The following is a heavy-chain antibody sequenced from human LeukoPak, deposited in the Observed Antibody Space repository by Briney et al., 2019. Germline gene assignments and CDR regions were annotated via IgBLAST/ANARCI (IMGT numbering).Heavy chain of an antibody. CDR3: ASEPDYYDSSGYLDY. CDR1: GFTFSSYS. J-gene: IGHJ4*02. V-gene: IGHV3-21*01. Sequence: GGSLRLSCAASGFTFSSYSMKWVRQAPGKGLEWVSSISSSSSYIYYADSVKGRFTISRDNAKNSLYLQMNSLRAEDTAVYYCASEPDYYDSSGYLDYWGQGTLVTVSS. CDR2: ISSSSSYI. D-gene: IGHD3-22*01.